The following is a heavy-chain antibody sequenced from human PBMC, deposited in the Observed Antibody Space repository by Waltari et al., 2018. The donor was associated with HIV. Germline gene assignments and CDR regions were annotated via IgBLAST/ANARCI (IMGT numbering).Heavy chain of an antibody. CDR3: ARRRGYDWDY. Sequence: EVQLVQSGAEVKTTGESLKISCKASGYTFTSYWTGWVRQMPGKGLEWMGIIYPGDSETRYSPSFQGQVSISGDKSFNIAYLQWSSLKASDTAVYYCARRRGYDWDYWGQGTLVTVS. D-gene: IGHD5-12*01. J-gene: IGHJ4*02. CDR2: IYPGDSET. V-gene: IGHV5-51*03. CDR1: GYTFTSYW.